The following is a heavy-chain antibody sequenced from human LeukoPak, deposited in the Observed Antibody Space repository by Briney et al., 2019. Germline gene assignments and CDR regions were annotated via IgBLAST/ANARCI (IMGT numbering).Heavy chain of an antibody. Sequence: SETLSLTCTVSGDSIGNYFWSWIRQPPGKGLEWIGSIHYRGNTNYNPSLKSRVTISVDTSKNLFSLNLSSVTAADTAVYRCARRRVEMAPTSEGNWFDSWGQGTLVTVSS. V-gene: IGHV4-59*08. CDR2: IHYRGNT. CDR3: ARRRVEMAPTSEGNWFDS. CDR1: GDSIGNYF. J-gene: IGHJ5*01. D-gene: IGHD5-24*01.